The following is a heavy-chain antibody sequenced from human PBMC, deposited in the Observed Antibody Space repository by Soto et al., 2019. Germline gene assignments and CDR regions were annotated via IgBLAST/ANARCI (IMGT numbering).Heavy chain of an antibody. V-gene: IGHV1-69*12. CDR3: ARHPRLNYYVGMDV. CDR1: GGTFSSYA. Sequence: QVQLVQSGAEVKKPGSSVKVSCKASGGTFSSYAISWVRQAPGQGLEWMGGIIPIFGTANYAQKFQGRVTITADEATSTAYMELSRLRSEDTAVYYCARHPRLNYYVGMDVWGQRATGTVSS. J-gene: IGHJ6*02. CDR2: IIPIFGTA.